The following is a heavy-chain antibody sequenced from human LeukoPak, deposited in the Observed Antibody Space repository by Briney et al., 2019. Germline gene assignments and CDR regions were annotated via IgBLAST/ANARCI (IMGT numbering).Heavy chain of an antibody. CDR2: IGTAGDT. J-gene: IGHJ6*03. Sequence: GGSLRLSCAACGFTFSSYDMHWVRQATGKGLEWVSAIGTAGDTYYPGSVKGQFTISRKNAKNSLYLQMNSLRAGDTAVYYCARDLYWNDYVWGSYRWSMDVWGKGTTVTVSS. CDR3: ARDLYWNDYVWGSYRWSMDV. CDR1: GFTFSSYD. D-gene: IGHD3-16*02. V-gene: IGHV3-13*03.